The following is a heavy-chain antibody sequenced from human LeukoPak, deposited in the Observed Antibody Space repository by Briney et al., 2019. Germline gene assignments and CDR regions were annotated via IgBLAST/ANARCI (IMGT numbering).Heavy chain of an antibody. D-gene: IGHD3-3*01. J-gene: IGHJ4*02. CDR2: IIPIFGTA. CDR1: RGTFSSYA. V-gene: IGHV1-69*13. CDR3: ARAMKRITIFGVVMTPHYFDF. Sequence: ASVKVSCKASRGTFSSYAISWVRQAPGQGLEWMGGIIPIFGTANYTQKFQGRVTITADESTNTAYMELSSLRSEDTAVYYCARAMKRITIFGVVMTPHYFDFWGQGALVTVSS.